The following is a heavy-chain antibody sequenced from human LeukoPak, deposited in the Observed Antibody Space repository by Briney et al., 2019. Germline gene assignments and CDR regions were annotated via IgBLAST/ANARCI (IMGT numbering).Heavy chain of an antibody. CDR1: GFSLSTSGVG. CDR2: IYWNDDK. CDR3: AHRGTRELRWWTTPFDY. D-gene: IGHD1-26*01. V-gene: IGHV2-5*01. J-gene: IGHJ4*02. Sequence: SGPTLVNPTQTLTLTCTFSGFSLSTSGVGVGWIRQPPRKALEWLALIYWNDDKRYSPSLKSRLTITKDISKNQVVLTMTNMDPVDTATYYCAHRGTRELRWWTTPFDYWGQGTLVTVSS.